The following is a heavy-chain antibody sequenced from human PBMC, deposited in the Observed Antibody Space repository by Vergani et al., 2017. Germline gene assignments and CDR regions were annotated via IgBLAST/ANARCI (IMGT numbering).Heavy chain of an antibody. J-gene: IGHJ2*01. Sequence: EVHLLESGGGLIQPGGSLRISCAASGFTFDNYAMTWVRQAPGKGLQWVSSISGPGLSTYYADSVKGRFSISRDNSKNTVFLQMHSLRAEDTAIYYCVXDNDYDADGPFDLWGRGTLVTVSS. CDR1: GFTFDNYA. CDR2: ISGPGLST. D-gene: IGHD3-16*01. CDR3: VXDNDYDADGPFDL. V-gene: IGHV3-23*01.